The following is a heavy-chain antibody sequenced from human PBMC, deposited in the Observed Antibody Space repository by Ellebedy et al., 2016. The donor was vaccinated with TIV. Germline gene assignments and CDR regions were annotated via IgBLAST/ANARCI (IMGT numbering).Heavy chain of an antibody. V-gene: IGHV1-69*06. CDR2: IIPIFGTA. D-gene: IGHD1-26*01. Sequence: ASVKVSCKASGGTFSSYAISWVRQAPGQGLEWMGRIIPIFGTANYAQKFQGRVTITADKSTSTAYMELRSLRSDDTAVYYCARDIVVGATRGDYWGQGTLVTVSS. CDR3: ARDIVVGATRGDY. J-gene: IGHJ4*02. CDR1: GGTFSSYA.